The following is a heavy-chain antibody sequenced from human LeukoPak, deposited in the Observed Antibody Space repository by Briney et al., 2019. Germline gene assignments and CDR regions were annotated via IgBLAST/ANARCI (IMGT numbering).Heavy chain of an antibody. J-gene: IGHJ5*02. CDR1: GYSFTSYW. Sequence: GESLKISCMGSGYSFTSYWIGWVRQTPGKGLEWMGVIYPGDSRTRYNPSFEGQVTISADKSINTAYLQWSSLKASDTAMYYCACREFYSPWPGPWGQGTLVTVSS. V-gene: IGHV5-51*01. D-gene: IGHD5-18*01. CDR3: ACREFYSPWPGP. CDR2: IYPGDSRT.